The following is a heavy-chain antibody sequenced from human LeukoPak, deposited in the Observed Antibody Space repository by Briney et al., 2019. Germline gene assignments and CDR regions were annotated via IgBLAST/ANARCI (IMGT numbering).Heavy chain of an antibody. D-gene: IGHD5-18*01. Sequence: SQTLSLTCSVSGGSISSGGYYWSWIRQPPGKGLEWIGYIYYSGSTNYNPSLKSRVTISVDTSKNLFSLKLSSVTAADTAVYYCARAPRIQLWSHYYYYMDVWGKGTTVTVSS. V-gene: IGHV4-61*08. CDR3: ARAPRIQLWSHYYYYMDV. J-gene: IGHJ6*03. CDR1: GGSISSGGYY. CDR2: IYYSGST.